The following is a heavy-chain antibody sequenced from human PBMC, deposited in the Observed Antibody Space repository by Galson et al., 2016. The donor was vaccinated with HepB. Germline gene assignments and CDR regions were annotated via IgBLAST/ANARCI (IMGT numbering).Heavy chain of an antibody. Sequence: SLRLSCAASGFSIRKYWMQWVRLVPGKGLEWVASISDDGGKTYHVDSVKGRFTISRDTAKNSLYLQMNSLRAEDTAAYFCARVITFYDLMDCWGQGAVVTVSS. CDR3: ARVITFYDLMDC. V-gene: IGHV3-7*03. J-gene: IGHJ4*02. D-gene: IGHD3-3*01. CDR2: ISDDGGKT. CDR1: GFSIRKYW.